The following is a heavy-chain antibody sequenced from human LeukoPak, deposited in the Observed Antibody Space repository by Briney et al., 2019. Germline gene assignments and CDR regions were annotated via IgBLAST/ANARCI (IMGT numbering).Heavy chain of an antibody. CDR2: ISYDGSNK. D-gene: IGHD2-2*01. CDR3: AKDPGGGYCSSTSCHFDY. Sequence: PGVSLRLSCAASGFTFSSYGMHWVRQAPGKGLEWVAVISYDGSNKYYADSVKGRFTISRDNSKNTLYLQMNSLRAEDTAVYYCAKDPGGGYCSSTSCHFDYWGQGTLVTVSS. J-gene: IGHJ4*02. V-gene: IGHV3-30*18. CDR1: GFTFSSYG.